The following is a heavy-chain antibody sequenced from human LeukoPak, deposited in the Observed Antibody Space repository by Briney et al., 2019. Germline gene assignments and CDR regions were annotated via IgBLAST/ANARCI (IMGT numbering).Heavy chain of an antibody. D-gene: IGHD3-10*01. CDR1: GYTLTTYG. CDR3: AMVRELVSWFDP. CDR2: ISAYSGNT. Sequence: ASVKVSCKASGYTLTTYGISWVRQAPGQGLEWMGWISAYSGNTNYAQKLQGRVTMTTDTSTSTAYMDLRSLRSDDTAVYYCAMVRELVSWFDPWGQGTLVTVSS. V-gene: IGHV1-18*01. J-gene: IGHJ5*02.